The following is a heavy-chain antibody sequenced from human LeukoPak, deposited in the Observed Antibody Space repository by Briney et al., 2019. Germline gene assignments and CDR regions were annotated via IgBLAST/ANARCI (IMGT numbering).Heavy chain of an antibody. CDR1: GFTFSSYA. Sequence: PGGSLRLSCAASGFTFSSYAMHWVRQAPGKGLEWVAVISYDGSNKYYADSVKGRFTISRDNSKNTLYLQMNSLRAEDTAVYYCARPGEVRGVIRDYFDYWGQGTLVTVSS. J-gene: IGHJ4*02. D-gene: IGHD3-10*01. V-gene: IGHV3-30-3*01. CDR2: ISYDGSNK. CDR3: ARPGEVRGVIRDYFDY.